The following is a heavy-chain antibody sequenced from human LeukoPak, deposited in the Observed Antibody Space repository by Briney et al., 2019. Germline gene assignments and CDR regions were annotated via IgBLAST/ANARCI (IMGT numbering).Heavy chain of an antibody. D-gene: IGHD6-13*01. V-gene: IGHV4-59*01. CDR3: ARDRGSSSPWAFDL. CDR1: GGSISSYY. Sequence: SETLSLTCTVSGGSISSYYWSWIRQPPGKGLEWIGYIYYSGSTNYNPSLKSRVTISVDTSKNQFSLKLSSVTAADTAVYYCARDRGSSSPWAFDLWGQGTMVTVSS. CDR2: IYYSGST. J-gene: IGHJ3*01.